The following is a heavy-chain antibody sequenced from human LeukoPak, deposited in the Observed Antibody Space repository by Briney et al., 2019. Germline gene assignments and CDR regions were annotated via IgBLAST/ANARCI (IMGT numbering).Heavy chain of an antibody. J-gene: IGHJ5*02. CDR1: GFTFSSYA. D-gene: IGHD1-14*01. CDR2: IVGSGAGT. CDR3: AKGKAHDNLDWFDP. Sequence: GGSLRLSCAASGFTFSSYAMTWVRQAPGKGLEWVSSIVGSGAGTFYADSVKGRFTISRDNSKSTMYLQMNSLRADDTAVYYCAKGKAHDNLDWFDPWGQGPRSPSPQ. V-gene: IGHV3-23*01.